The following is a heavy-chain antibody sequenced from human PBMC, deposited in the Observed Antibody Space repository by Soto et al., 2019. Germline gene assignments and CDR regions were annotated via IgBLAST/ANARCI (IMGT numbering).Heavy chain of an antibody. CDR1: GGSISSSSYY. CDR2: IYYSGST. V-gene: IGHV4-39*01. CDR3: ARNIVVVVAATLNWFDP. J-gene: IGHJ5*02. D-gene: IGHD2-15*01. Sequence: QLQLQESGPGLVKPSETLSLTCTVSGGSISSSSYYWGWIRQPPGKGLEWIGSIYYSGSTYYNPSLKSRVTISVDTSKNQFSLKLSSVTAADTAVYYCARNIVVVVAATLNWFDPWGQGTLVTVSS.